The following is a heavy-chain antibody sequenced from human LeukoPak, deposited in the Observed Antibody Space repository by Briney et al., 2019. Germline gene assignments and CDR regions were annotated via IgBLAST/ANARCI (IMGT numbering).Heavy chain of an antibody. D-gene: IGHD1/OR15-1a*01. CDR1: GFTFSSYS. Sequence: GGSLRVSCAASGFTFSSYSMNWVRQAPGKGLEWVSSISSSGSHIFHADSVKGRFTISRDNAKNSLYLQMNSLRAEDTAVYYCAREGPINNGDLDDWGQGTLVTVSS. CDR3: AREGPINNGDLDD. CDR2: ISSSGSHI. V-gene: IGHV3-21*01. J-gene: IGHJ4*02.